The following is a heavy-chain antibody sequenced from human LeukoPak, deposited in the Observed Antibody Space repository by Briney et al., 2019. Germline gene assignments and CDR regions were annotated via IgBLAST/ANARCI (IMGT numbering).Heavy chain of an antibody. CDR3: AREIRGYSSSWYPANYYYGMDV. CDR1: GFTFSSYW. D-gene: IGHD6-13*01. CDR2: IWYDGSNK. J-gene: IGHJ6*02. Sequence: GGSLRLSCAASGFTFSSYWMSWVRQAPGKGLEWVAVIWYDGSNKYYADSVKGRFTISRDNSKNTLYLQMNSLRAEDTAVYYCAREIRGYSSSWYPANYYYGMDVWGQGTTVTVSS. V-gene: IGHV3-33*08.